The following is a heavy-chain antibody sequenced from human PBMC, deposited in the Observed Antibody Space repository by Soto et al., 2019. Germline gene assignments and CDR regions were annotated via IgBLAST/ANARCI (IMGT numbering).Heavy chain of an antibody. J-gene: IGHJ4*02. CDR2: IYYSGST. CDR1: GGSISSYY. CDR3: ARVMPYTRYYFDY. D-gene: IGHD2-2*02. V-gene: IGHV4-59*01. Sequence: SETLSLTCTVSGGSISSYYWSWIRQPPGKGLEWIGYIYYSGSTNYNPSLKSRVTISVDTSKNQFSLKLSSVTAADTAVYYCARVMPYTRYYFDYWGQGTLVTVSS.